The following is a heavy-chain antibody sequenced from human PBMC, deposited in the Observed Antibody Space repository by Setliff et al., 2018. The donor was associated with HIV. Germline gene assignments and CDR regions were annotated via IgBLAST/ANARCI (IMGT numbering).Heavy chain of an antibody. J-gene: IGHJ6*03. Sequence: CTVSGGSISSGGYYWGWIRQPPGKGLEWLAIIYYSGSNYDNPSLKSRVSISLDTSKKQVSLKLNSVTAADTAVYYCARGLSIFGVATPGFYSFMDVWGKGTTVTVSS. CDR3: ARGLSIFGVATPGFYSFMDV. CDR2: IYYSGSN. D-gene: IGHD3-3*01. CDR1: GGSISSGGYY. V-gene: IGHV4-39*07.